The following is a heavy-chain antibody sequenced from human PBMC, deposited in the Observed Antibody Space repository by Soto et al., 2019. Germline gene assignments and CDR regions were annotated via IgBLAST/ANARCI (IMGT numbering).Heavy chain of an antibody. D-gene: IGHD2-2*01. Sequence: ALEPMCVTCAVFGGSIVGGGYSWSWIRQPPGKGLEWIGYIYHSGSTYYNPSLKSRVTISVDRSKNQFSLKLSSVTAADTAVYYCARVPDRWGQGTLVTVSS. CDR3: ARVPDR. V-gene: IGHV4-30-2*01. J-gene: IGHJ5*02. CDR2: IYHSGST. CDR1: GGSIVGGGYS.